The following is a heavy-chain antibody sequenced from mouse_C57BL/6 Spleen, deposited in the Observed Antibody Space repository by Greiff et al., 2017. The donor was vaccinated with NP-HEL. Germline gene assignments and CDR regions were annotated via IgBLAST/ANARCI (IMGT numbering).Heavy chain of an antibody. CDR2: IWTGGGT. V-gene: IGHV2-9-1*01. J-gene: IGHJ2*01. CDR1: GFSLTSYA. CDR3: ASTVVAEGYYFDY. Sequence: VKLVESGPGLVAPSQSLSITCTVSGFSLTSYAISWVRQPPGKGLEWLGVIWTGGGTNYNSALKSRLSISKDNSKSQVFLKMNSLQTDDTARYYCASTVVAEGYYFDYWGQGTTLTVSS. D-gene: IGHD1-1*01.